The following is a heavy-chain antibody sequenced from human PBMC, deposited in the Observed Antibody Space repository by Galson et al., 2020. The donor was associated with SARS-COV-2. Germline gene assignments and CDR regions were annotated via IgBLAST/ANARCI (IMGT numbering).Heavy chain of an antibody. V-gene: IGHV3-21*01. J-gene: IGHJ4*02. CDR3: ARSPPYYGDHRYFDY. D-gene: IGHD3-10*01. CDR1: GFSLSTSG. Sequence: ESGPTLVKPTQTLTLTCTFSGFSLSTSGMCVSWIRQPPGKGLEWVSSISSTSSYIYYADSVKGRFTISRDDARDSLYLQMNSLRDEDTAVYYCARSPPYYGDHRYFDYWGQGTLVTVSS. CDR2: ISSTSSYI.